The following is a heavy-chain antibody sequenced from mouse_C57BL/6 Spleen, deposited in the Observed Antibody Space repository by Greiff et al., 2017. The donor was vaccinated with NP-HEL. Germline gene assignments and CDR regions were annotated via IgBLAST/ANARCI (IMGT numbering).Heavy chain of an antibody. CDR2: IFPGSGST. CDR1: GYTFTDYY. V-gene: IGHV1-75*01. Sequence: VQLQQSGPELVKPGASVKMSCKASGYTFTDYYINWVKQRPGQGLEWIGWIFPGSGSTYYNEKFKGKATLTVDKSSSTAYMLLSSLTSEDSAVYFSARGGLYAGYYCNAMDYWGQGTSVTVSS. D-gene: IGHD2-3*01. J-gene: IGHJ4*01. CDR3: ARGGLYAGYYCNAMDY.